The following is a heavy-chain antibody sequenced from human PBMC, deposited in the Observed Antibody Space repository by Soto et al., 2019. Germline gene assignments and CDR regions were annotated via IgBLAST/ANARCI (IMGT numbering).Heavy chain of an antibody. J-gene: IGHJ6*02. CDR1: GYTFTGYY. CDR2: INPNSGGT. D-gene: IGHD3-3*01. V-gene: IGHV1-2*04. CDR3: ARAYYDFWSGYYPYPGAAGYGMDV. Sequence: GASVKVSCKASGYTFTGYYMHWVRQAPGQGLEWMGWINPNSGGTNYAQKFQGWVTMTRDTSISTAYMELSRLRSDDTAVYYCARAYYDFWSGYYPYPGAAGYGMDVWGQGTTVTVSS.